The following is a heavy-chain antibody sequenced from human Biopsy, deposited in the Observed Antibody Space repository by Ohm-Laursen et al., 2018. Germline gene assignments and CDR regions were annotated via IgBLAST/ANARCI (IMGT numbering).Heavy chain of an antibody. J-gene: IGHJ4*02. D-gene: IGHD3-3*01. CDR1: GGTFSNYA. CDR2: IIAVSGLV. CDR3: ATPFQYYDSWGGYPPFDH. V-gene: IGHV1-69*10. Sequence: SVKVSCKASGGTFSNYAISWVRQAPGEGLEWMGGIIAVSGLVNYAPKFQGRVSITADKSTTAAYMELSNLKSEDTAVYYCATPFQYYDSWGGYPPFDHWGQGTLVTVSP.